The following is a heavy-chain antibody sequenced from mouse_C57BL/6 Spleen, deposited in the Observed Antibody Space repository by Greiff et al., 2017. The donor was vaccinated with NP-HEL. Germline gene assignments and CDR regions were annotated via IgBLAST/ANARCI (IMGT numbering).Heavy chain of an antibody. D-gene: IGHD2-14*01. J-gene: IGHJ4*01. CDR1: GYTFTSYT. CDR2: INPSSGYT. V-gene: IGHV1-4*01. Sequence: VQLQQSGAELARPGASVKMSCKASGYTFTSYTMHWVKQRPGQGLEWIGYINPSSGYTKYNQKFKDKATLTADKSSSTAYMQLSSLTSEDSAVYYCAINYRDYYAMDYWGQGTSVTVSS. CDR3: AINYRDYYAMDY.